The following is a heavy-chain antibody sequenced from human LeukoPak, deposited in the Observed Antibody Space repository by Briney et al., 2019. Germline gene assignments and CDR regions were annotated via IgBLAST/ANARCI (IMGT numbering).Heavy chain of an antibody. CDR2: ISGSGHDI. CDR3: TRSARPLDS. CDR1: RLTLRNYA. D-gene: IGHD6-25*01. Sequence: GGSLRLSCAASRLTLRNYAMSWVRQAPGKGLEYLSYISGSGHDIMYADSVRGRFTISRDNARNSLYLQMNSLRAEDTAVYYCTRSARPLDSWGQGTLVTVSS. V-gene: IGHV3-11*01. J-gene: IGHJ4*02.